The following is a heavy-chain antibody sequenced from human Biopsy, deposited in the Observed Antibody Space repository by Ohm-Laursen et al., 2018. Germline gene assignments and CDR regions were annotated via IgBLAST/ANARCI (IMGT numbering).Heavy chain of an antibody. J-gene: IGHJ6*02. Sequence: SVKVSCKASNYTFSLYGVDWVRQRPGQGLEWVGWISCHNGDTNYAQKLQGRVTMTTDTSTSTAYMELRSLRSDDTAVYYCARDYQPTIITIHYYYYGMDVWGQGTTVTVSS. V-gene: IGHV1-18*04. CDR2: ISCHNGDT. CDR1: NYTFSLYG. CDR3: ARDYQPTIITIHYYYYGMDV. D-gene: IGHD2-2*01.